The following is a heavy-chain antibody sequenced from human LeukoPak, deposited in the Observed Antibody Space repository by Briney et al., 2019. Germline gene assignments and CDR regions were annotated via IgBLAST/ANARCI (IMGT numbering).Heavy chain of an antibody. CDR3: ARRGGIQVVPAALGNDY. CDR1: GGSISSYY. J-gene: IGHJ4*02. D-gene: IGHD2-2*01. V-gene: IGHV4-59*05. CDR2: IYYSGST. Sequence: SETLSLTCTVSGGSISSYYWSWIRQPPGKGLEWIGSIYYSGSTYYNPSLKSRVTISVDTSKNQFSLKLSSVTAADTAVYYCARRGGIQVVPAALGNDYWGQGTLVTVSS.